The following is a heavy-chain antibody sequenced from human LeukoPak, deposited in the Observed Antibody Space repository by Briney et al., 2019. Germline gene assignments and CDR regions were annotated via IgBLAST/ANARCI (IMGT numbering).Heavy chain of an antibody. CDR2: ISGSGGST. CDR1: GFTFSSYA. D-gene: IGHD3-22*01. Sequence: GGSLRLSCAASGFTFSSYAMSWVRQAPGKGLEWVSVISGSGGSTYYADSVKGRFTISRDNSKDTLYLQMDSLRAEDTAVFYCAKVATKGNYYDSSGYSLDYWGQGTLVTVSS. J-gene: IGHJ4*02. V-gene: IGHV3-23*01. CDR3: AKVATKGNYYDSSGYSLDY.